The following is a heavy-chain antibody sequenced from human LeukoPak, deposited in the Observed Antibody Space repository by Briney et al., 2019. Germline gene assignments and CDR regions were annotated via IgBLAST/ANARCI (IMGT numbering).Heavy chain of an antibody. D-gene: IGHD2-2*01. CDR3: ARGAPYCSSTSCYPWFDP. CDR2: IIPIFGTA. V-gene: IGHV1-69*13. J-gene: IGHJ5*02. CDR1: GGTFSSYA. Sequence: ASVKVSCKASGGTFSSYAISWVRQAPGQGLEWRGGIIPIFGTANYAQKFQGRVTITADESTSTAYMELSSLRSEDTAVYYCARGAPYCSSTSCYPWFDPWGQGTLVTVSS.